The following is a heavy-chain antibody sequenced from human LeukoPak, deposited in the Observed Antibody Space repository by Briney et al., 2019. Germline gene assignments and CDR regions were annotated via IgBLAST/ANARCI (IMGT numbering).Heavy chain of an antibody. CDR1: GYTFTGCY. D-gene: IGHD6-19*01. V-gene: IGHV1-2*02. CDR3: ARRVAVARRDAFDI. J-gene: IGHJ3*02. Sequence: ASVKVSCKASGYTFTGCYMHWVRQAPGQGLEWMGWINPNSGGTNYAQKLQGRVTMSTDTSTGTAYMELRSLRSDDTAVYYCARRVAVARRDAFDIWGQGTMVTVSS. CDR2: INPNSGGT.